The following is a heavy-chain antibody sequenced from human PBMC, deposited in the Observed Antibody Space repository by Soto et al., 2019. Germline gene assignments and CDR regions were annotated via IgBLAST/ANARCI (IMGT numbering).Heavy chain of an antibody. CDR1: ENRLSTYK. D-gene: IGHD3-10*01. CDR3: AKATSGGGFDP. V-gene: IGHV3-23*01. CDR2: ISGGSKGT. J-gene: IGHJ5*02. Sequence: GGSLRLSCAASENRLSTYKMNWIRQAPGKGLEWVSYISGGSKGTYYAESVKGRFTISRDNSKNTLHLQMNSLRAEDTAVYYCAKATSGGGFDPWGQGTLVTVSS.